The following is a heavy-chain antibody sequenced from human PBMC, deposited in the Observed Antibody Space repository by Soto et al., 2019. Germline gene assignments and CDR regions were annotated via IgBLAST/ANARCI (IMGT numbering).Heavy chain of an antibody. V-gene: IGHV3-73*01. CDR1: GFTFSGSA. D-gene: IGHD3-9*01. Sequence: GGSLRLSCAASGFTFSGSAMHWVRQASGKGLEWVGRIRSKANSYAAAYAASVKGRFTISRDDSKNTAYLQMNSLKTEDTAVYYCTRHKESYDILTDAFDIWGQGTMVTVSS. CDR2: IRSKANSYAA. CDR3: TRHKESYDILTDAFDI. J-gene: IGHJ3*02.